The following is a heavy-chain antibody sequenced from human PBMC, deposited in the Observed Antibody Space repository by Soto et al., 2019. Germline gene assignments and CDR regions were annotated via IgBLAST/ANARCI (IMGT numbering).Heavy chain of an antibody. J-gene: IGHJ5*02. CDR1: GFTFSSYA. V-gene: IGHV3-64D*06. D-gene: IGHD3-22*01. CDR3: VKGSEYYYDTTDWFDP. Sequence: LRLSCSASGFTFSSYAMHWVRQAPGKGLEYVSAISSNGGSTYYADSVKGRFTISRDNSKNTLYLQMSSLRAEDTAVYYCVKGSEYYYDTTDWFDPWGQGTLVTVS. CDR2: ISSNGGST.